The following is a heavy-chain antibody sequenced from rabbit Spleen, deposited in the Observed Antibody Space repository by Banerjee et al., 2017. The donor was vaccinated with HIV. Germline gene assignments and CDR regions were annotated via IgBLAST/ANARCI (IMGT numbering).Heavy chain of an antibody. D-gene: IGHD4-1*01. CDR2: IVTGDGNT. J-gene: IGHJ3*01. CDR3: ARDLTDVIGWNFGW. CDR1: GFTLSSSW. V-gene: IGHV1S40*01. Sequence: QSLEESGGGLVQPGASLTLTCTASGFTLSSSWICWVRQAPGKGLEWIGCIVTGDGNTYYATWAKGRFTISKTSSTTVTLQVTSLTAADTATYFCARDLTDVIGWNFGWWGQGTLVTVS.